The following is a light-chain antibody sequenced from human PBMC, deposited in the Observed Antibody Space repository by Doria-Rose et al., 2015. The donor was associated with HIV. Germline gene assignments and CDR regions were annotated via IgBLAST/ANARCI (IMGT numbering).Light chain of an antibody. V-gene: IGKV3-20*01. CDR2: DGS. Sequence: TQSPGTLSSSPGERATLSCRASQSFSSTYLAWYQQKPGQAPSLHIYDGSTRATGIPDRFSASGSGTDFTLTINRLEPEDFALYYCHQYGTSWTFGQGTKVEI. J-gene: IGKJ1*01. CDR3: HQYGTSWT. CDR1: QSFSSTY.